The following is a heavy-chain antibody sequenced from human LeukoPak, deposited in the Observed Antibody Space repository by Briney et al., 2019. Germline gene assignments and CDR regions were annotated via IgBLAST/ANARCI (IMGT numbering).Heavy chain of an antibody. CDR2: IYYSGGT. J-gene: IGHJ4*02. D-gene: IGHD4/OR15-4a*01. CDR3: ARESFEEPGTMDH. CDR1: GGSFSGYY. Sequence: SETLSLTCTVSGGSFSGYYWSWVRQPPGKSLEWIGYIYYSGGTHYNPSLKSRATIFLDTSMNQFSLRLTSVTAADTALYFCARESFEEPGTMDHWGQGTLVSVSS. V-gene: IGHV4-59*08.